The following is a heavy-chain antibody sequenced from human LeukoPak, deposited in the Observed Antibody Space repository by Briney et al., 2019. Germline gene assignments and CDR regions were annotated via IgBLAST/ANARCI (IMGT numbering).Heavy chain of an antibody. CDR2: MNPNSGNT. D-gene: IGHD3-10*01. CDR1: GYTLTSYD. V-gene: IGHV1-8*01. Sequence: ASVKVSCKASGYTLTSYDINWVRQATGQGLEWMGWMNPNSGNTGYAQKFQGRVTMTRNTSISTAYMELSSLRSEDTAVYYCAVYGSEKYYYYYGMDVWGQGTTVTVSS. CDR3: AVYGSEKYYYYYGMDV. J-gene: IGHJ6*02.